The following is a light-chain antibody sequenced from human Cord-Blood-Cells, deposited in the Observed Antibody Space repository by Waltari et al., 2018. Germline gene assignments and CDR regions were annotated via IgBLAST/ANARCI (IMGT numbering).Light chain of an antibody. Sequence: QSALTQPASVSGSPGQSITISCTGPSSDVGGYNYVSCYQQHPGKAPKLSIYEVSNRPSGVSNRFSGSKSGNTASLTISGLQAEDEADYYCSSYTSSSTWVFGGGTKLTVL. J-gene: IGLJ3*02. CDR1: SSDVGGYNY. CDR3: SSYTSSSTWV. V-gene: IGLV2-14*01. CDR2: EVS.